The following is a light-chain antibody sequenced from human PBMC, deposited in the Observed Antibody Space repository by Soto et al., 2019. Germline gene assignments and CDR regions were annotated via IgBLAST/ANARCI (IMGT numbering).Light chain of an antibody. CDR1: QSVSSSY. Sequence: EIVLTQSPGTLSLSPGERATLSCRASQSVSSSYLAWYQQKPGQAPRLLIYGASSRATGIPDRFSGSGSGTDFTLTISSLQPEDFATYYCQQSYSIFMYTFGQGTRLETK. CDR3: QQSYSIFMYT. CDR2: GAS. J-gene: IGKJ5*01. V-gene: IGKV3-20*01.